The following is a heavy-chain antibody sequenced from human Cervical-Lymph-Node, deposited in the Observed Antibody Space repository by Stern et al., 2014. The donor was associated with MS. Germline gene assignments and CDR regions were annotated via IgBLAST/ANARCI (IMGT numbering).Heavy chain of an antibody. Sequence: VQLVESGAEVKKPGASVKVSCKASGYTFTSSYFHWVRQAPGQGPEWMGLVYPSSGITTYPPKFQGRVTMARDTSTSTVYMELSSLTSEDTAVYFCTRGFTYGKWAFDVWGQGTTVTVSS. CDR3: TRGFTYGKWAFDV. V-gene: IGHV1-46*03. D-gene: IGHD3-10*01. CDR1: GYTFTSSY. CDR2: VYPSSGIT. J-gene: IGHJ3*01.